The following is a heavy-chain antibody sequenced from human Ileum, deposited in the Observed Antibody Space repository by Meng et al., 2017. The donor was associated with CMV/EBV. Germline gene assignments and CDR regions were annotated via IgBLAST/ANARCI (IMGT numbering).Heavy chain of an antibody. V-gene: IGHV4-4*02. CDR3: ARGYCRSSSCYRGGNFDS. CDR2: IYHSGST. D-gene: IGHD2-2*02. Sequence: SETLSLTCAVSGGSISSSNWWSWVRQPPGKGLEWIGEIYHSGSTNYNPSLKSRVTISVDKSKNQFSLKLSSVTAADTAVYYCARGYCRSSSCYRGGNFDSWGQGTLVTVSS. CDR1: GGSISSSNW. J-gene: IGHJ4*02.